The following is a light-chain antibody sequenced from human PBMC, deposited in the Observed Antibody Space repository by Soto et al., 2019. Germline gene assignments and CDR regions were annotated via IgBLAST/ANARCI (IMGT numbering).Light chain of an antibody. CDR1: QSVSSY. CDR2: DVS. Sequence: EVVLTQSPATLSLSPGERATLSCRASQSVSSYLAWYQQKPGQPPRLLIYDVSNRATGIPARFSGSGSGTDFTLTISSLEPEDFAVYYCQQRTSWPRALTFGGGTKVEIK. V-gene: IGKV3-11*01. J-gene: IGKJ4*01. CDR3: QQRTSWPRALT.